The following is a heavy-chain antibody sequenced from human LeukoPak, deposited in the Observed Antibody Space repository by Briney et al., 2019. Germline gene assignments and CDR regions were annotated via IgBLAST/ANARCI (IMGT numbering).Heavy chain of an antibody. CDR3: ARLGYYYDSSGPLDY. D-gene: IGHD3-22*01. J-gene: IGHJ4*02. Sequence: GGSLRLSCAASGFTVSSNYMSWVRQAPGKGLEWVSVIYSGGSTYYADSVKGRFTISRHNSKNTLYLQMNSLRAEDTAVYYCARLGYYYDSSGPLDYWGQGTLVTVSS. CDR1: GFTVSSNY. CDR2: IYSGGST. V-gene: IGHV3-53*04.